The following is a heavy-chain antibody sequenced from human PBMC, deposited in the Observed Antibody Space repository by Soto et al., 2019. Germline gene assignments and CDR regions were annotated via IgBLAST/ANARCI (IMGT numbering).Heavy chain of an antibody. V-gene: IGHV4-31*03. J-gene: IGHJ4*02. D-gene: IGHD3-22*01. CDR3: ARKVVITVPKYFDY. CDR1: GGSISSGGYY. Sequence: SETLSLTCTVSGGSISSGGYYWSWIRQHPGKGLEWIGYIYYSGSTYYNPSLKSRVTISVDTSKNQFSLKLSSVTAADTAVYYCARKVVITVPKYFDYWGQGTLVTVSS. CDR2: IYYSGST.